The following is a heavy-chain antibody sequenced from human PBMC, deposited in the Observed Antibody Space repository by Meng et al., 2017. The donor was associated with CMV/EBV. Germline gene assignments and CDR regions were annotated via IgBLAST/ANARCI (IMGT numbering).Heavy chain of an antibody. CDR1: GGSISSGSYY. V-gene: IGHV4-61*02. J-gene: IGHJ5*02. CDR2: IYTSGST. D-gene: IGHD6-6*01. Sequence: QVRLQEAGPGLVKPSQTLALTCTFSGGSISSGSYYWSWIRQPAGKGLEWIGRIYTSGSTNYNPSLKSRVTISVDTSKNQFSLKLSSVTAADTAVYYCARSIAARPYRYNWFDPWGQGTLVTVSS. CDR3: ARSIAARPYRYNWFDP.